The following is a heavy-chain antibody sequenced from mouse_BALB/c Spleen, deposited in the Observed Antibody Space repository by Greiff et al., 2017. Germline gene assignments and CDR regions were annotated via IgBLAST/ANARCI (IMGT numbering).Heavy chain of an antibody. J-gene: IGHJ4*01. CDR2: IYPGDGDT. CDR3: AIREYGIYAMDY. D-gene: IGHD2-1*01. Sequence: VKLQESGPELVKPGASVKISCKASGYAFSSSWMNWVKQRPGQGLEWIGRIYPGDGDTNYNGKFKGKATLTADKSSSTAYMQLSSLTSVDSAVYFCAIREYGIYAMDYWGQGTSVTVSS. V-gene: IGHV1-82*01. CDR1: GYAFSSSW.